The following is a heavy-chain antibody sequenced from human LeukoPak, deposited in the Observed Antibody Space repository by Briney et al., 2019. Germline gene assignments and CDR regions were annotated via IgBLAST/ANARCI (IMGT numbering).Heavy chain of an antibody. J-gene: IGHJ4*02. D-gene: IGHD4-17*01. V-gene: IGHV3-72*01. CDR3: ARVLRENYGDYVFDY. Sequence: PGGSLRLSCAASGFTFSDHYMDWVRQAPGKGLEWVGRTRNKANSYTTEYAASVKGRFTISRDDSKNSLYLQMNSLKTEDTAVYYCARVLRENYGDYVFDYWGQGTLVTVSS. CDR2: TRNKANSYTT. CDR1: GFTFSDHY.